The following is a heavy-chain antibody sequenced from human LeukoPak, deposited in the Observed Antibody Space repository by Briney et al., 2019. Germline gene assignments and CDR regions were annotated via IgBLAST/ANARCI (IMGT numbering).Heavy chain of an antibody. Sequence: SETLSLTCTVSGGSISSYYWSWIRQPPGKGLEWIGYIYYSGSTNYNPSLKSRVTISVDTSKNHFSLKLSSVTAADTAVYYCARRRSSSFHYYYGMDVWGQGTTVTVSS. D-gene: IGHD6-13*01. V-gene: IGHV4-59*08. CDR3: ARRRSSSFHYYYGMDV. J-gene: IGHJ6*02. CDR1: GGSISSYY. CDR2: IYYSGST.